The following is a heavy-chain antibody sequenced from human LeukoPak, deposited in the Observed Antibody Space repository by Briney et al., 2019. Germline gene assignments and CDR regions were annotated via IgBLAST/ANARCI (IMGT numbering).Heavy chain of an antibody. CDR3: ATEYYDFLTAKYWGGYDY. J-gene: IGHJ4*02. CDR1: GFNFNTYD. CDR2: ISYDARIK. Sequence: PGGSLRLSCAASGFNFNTYDMHWVRQAPGKGLEWVAVISYDARIKYYADSVKGRFTISRDNSENTLYLQMNSLGAEDTALYHCATEYYDFLTAKYWGGYDYWGQGTLVIVSS. D-gene: IGHD3-9*01. V-gene: IGHV3-30-3*01.